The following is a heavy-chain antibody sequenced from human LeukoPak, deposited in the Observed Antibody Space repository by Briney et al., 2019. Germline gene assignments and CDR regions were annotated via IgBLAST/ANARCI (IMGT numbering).Heavy chain of an antibody. V-gene: IGHV3-21*01. Sequence: GGSLRLSCAASGFTFSSYSMNWVRQAPGKGLEWVSSISTSSTYIYYADSVKGRFTISRDNARNSLYLQMNSLRAEDTAVYYCARDPPFIIGTTFFDYWGQGTLVTVSS. CDR1: GFTFSSYS. CDR2: ISTSSTYI. CDR3: ARDPPFIIGTTFFDY. J-gene: IGHJ4*02. D-gene: IGHD1-20*01.